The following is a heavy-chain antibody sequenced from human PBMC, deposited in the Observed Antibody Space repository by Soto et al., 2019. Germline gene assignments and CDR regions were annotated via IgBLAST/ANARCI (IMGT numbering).Heavy chain of an antibody. CDR1: GFTFSSYS. D-gene: IGHD5-18*01. V-gene: IGHV3-48*01. CDR3: ARDSGYSYGPLDY. Sequence: EVQLVESGGGLVQPGGSLRLSCAASGFTFSSYSMNWVRQAPGKGLEWVSYISSSSSTIYYADSVKGRFTISRDNAKNSLYLQINSLRAEDTAVYYCARDSGYSYGPLDYWGQGTLVTVSS. CDR2: ISSSSSTI. J-gene: IGHJ4*02.